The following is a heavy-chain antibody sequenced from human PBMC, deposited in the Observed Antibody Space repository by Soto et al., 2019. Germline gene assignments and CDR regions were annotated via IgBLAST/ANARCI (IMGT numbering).Heavy chain of an antibody. CDR2: ISSSSSTI. Sequence: EVQLVESGGGLVQPGGSLRLSCAASGFTFSSYSMNWVRQAPGKWLEWVSYISSSSSTIYYADSVKGRFTISRDNAKNSLYLQMNSLRAEDTAVYYCARERRYCSGGSCYYYYGMDVWGQGTTVTVSS. D-gene: IGHD2-15*01. CDR3: ARERRYCSGGSCYYYYGMDV. V-gene: IGHV3-48*01. J-gene: IGHJ6*02. CDR1: GFTFSSYS.